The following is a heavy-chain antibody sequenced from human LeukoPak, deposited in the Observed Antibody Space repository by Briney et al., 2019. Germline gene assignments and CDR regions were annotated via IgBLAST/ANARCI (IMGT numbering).Heavy chain of an antibody. J-gene: IGHJ4*02. CDR3: AKDAMTLENRWNYRSKTDHEY. CDR1: GFTFSSYA. CDR2: ISGSGGST. V-gene: IGHV3-23*01. D-gene: IGHD1-7*01. Sequence: GGSLRLSCAASGFTFSSYAMSWVRQAPGKGLEWVSGISGSGGSTYYADSVKGRFTISRDNSKNTLYLQMNNLRADDTATYYCAKDAMTLENRWNYRSKTDHEYWGQGTLVAVSS.